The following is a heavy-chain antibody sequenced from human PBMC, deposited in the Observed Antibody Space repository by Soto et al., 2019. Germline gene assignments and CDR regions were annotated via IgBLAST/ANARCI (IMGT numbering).Heavy chain of an antibody. CDR3: AREGGFFDSSGSGVYHYYGVDV. CDR2: VDSSGST. V-gene: IGHV4-4*07. D-gene: IGHD3-22*01. Sequence: SETLSLTCTVFGGYISNYYWSWIRQPAGKGLEWIGRVDSSGSTHYDPSLKSRVTVSVDTSKNQFSLRVTSVTAADTAVYYCAREGGFFDSSGSGVYHYYGVDVWGQGTTVTVSS. J-gene: IGHJ6*02. CDR1: GGYISNYY.